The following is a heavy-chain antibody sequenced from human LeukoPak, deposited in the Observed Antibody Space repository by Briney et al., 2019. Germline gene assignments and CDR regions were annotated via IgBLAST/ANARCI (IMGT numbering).Heavy chain of an antibody. CDR1: GGTFSSYA. CDR2: IIPIFGTA. V-gene: IGHV1-69*05. CDR3: ARVGYCSGGSCAQGD. Sequence: ASVKVSCKASGGTFSSYAISWVRQAPGQGLEWMGGIIPIFGTANYAQKFQGRVTITTDESTSTAYMELSSLRSEDTAVYYCARVGYCSGGSCAQGDWGQGTLVTASS. J-gene: IGHJ4*02. D-gene: IGHD2-15*01.